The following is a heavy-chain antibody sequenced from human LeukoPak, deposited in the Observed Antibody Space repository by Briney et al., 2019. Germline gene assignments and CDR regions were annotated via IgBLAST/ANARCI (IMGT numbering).Heavy chain of an antibody. CDR2: ISSSSSTI. J-gene: IGHJ4*02. V-gene: IGHV3-48*01. CDR3: ARRSYYFDY. CDR1: GFTVSSNY. Sequence: GGSLRLSCAASGFTVSSNYMSWVRQAPGKGLEWVSYISSSSSTIYYADSVKGRFTISRDNAKNSLYLQMNSLRAEDTAVYYCARRSYYFDYWGQGTLVTVSS.